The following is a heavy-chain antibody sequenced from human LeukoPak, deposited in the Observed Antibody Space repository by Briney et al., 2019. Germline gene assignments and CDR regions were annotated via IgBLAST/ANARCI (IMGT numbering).Heavy chain of an antibody. J-gene: IGHJ6*03. V-gene: IGHV4-39*01. CDR2: IYYSGST. Sequence: PSETLSLTCTVSAGSISSSSYYWGWIRQPPGKGLEWIGSIYYSGSTHYNPSLRSRVTISVDTSKNQFSLRMHSMTAADTSFYYCATGSMTTRYYYYFHMDVWGPGTTVTVSS. CDR1: AGSISSSSYY. CDR3: ATGSMTTRYYYYFHMDV. D-gene: IGHD4-11*01.